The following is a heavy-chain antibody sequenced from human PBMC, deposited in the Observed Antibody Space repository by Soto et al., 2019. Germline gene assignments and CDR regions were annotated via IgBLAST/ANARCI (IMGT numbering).Heavy chain of an antibody. J-gene: IGHJ4*02. V-gene: IGHV3-74*01. D-gene: IGHD3-22*01. CDR1: GFTFSSYW. CDR2: IKSDGSGT. Sequence: EVQLVESGGGLVQPGGSLRLSCAASGFTFSSYWMHCVRQVPGKGLVWVSRIKSDGSGTSYAGSVKGRFTISRDNAKNTLFLQMNSLRVEDTAVYYCARGDGDYYDGNGYLGRHWGQGTLVTVSS. CDR3: ARGDGDYYDGNGYLGRH.